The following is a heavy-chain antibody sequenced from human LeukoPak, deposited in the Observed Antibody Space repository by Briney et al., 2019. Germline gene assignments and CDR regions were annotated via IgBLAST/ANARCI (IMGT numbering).Heavy chain of an antibody. CDR3: ARTLHYYYYMDV. CDR1: GGSFSGYY. J-gene: IGHJ6*03. D-gene: IGHD3-16*01. V-gene: IGHV4-34*01. Sequence: SETLSLTCAVYGGSFSGYYWSWIRQPPGKGLEWIGEINHSGSTNYNPSLKSRVTISVDTSKNLFSLKLSSVTAADTAVYYCARTLHYYYYMDVWGKGTTVTVSS. CDR2: INHSGST.